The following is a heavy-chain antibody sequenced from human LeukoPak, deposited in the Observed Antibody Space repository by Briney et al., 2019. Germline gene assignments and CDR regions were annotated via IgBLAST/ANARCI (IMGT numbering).Heavy chain of an antibody. J-gene: IGHJ4*02. V-gene: IGHV1-18*01. CDR1: GGTFSSYA. D-gene: IGHD3-10*01. CDR2: INTNNGNT. CDR3: ASAVSMVREHSLDY. Sequence: ASVKVSCKASGGTFSSYAISWVRQAPGQGLEWMGWINTNNGNTNYAQMLQGRVTMTTDTSTSTAYMELRSLRSDDTAVYYCASAVSMVREHSLDYWGQGTLVTVSS.